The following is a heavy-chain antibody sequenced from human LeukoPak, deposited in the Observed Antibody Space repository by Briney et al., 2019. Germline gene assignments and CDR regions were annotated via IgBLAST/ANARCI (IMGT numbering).Heavy chain of an antibody. CDR3: AVGRGYSGYRNDY. CDR1: GDSFSSVDYY. Sequence: SETLSLTCTVSGDSFSSVDYYWGWIRQPPGKGLEWIGNIYYSGSTYYNPSLKSRVTISLDTSKNQFSVKLSSVTAADTAVYYCAVGRGYSGYRNDYWGQGTLVTVSS. D-gene: IGHD5-12*01. J-gene: IGHJ4*02. CDR2: IYYSGST. V-gene: IGHV4-39*07.